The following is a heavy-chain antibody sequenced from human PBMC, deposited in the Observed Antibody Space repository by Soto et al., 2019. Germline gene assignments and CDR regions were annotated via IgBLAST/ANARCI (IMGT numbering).Heavy chain of an antibody. CDR2: INPSGGST. CDR3: ASEYSSSSRYGMDV. D-gene: IGHD6-6*01. V-gene: IGHV1-46*01. J-gene: IGHJ6*02. Sequence: QVQLVQSGAEVKKPGASVKVSCKASGYSLTSYYMHWVRQAPGQGLEWMGIINPSGGSTSYAQKFQGRATMTRDTSTSTVYRELSSLRSEDTAVYYCASEYSSSSRYGMDVWGQGTTVTVSS. CDR1: GYSLTSYY.